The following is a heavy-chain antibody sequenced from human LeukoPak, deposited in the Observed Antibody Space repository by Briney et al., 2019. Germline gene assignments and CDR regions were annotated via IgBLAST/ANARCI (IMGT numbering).Heavy chain of an antibody. CDR3: AKDFIVVVPAVDY. V-gene: IGHV3-30*02. J-gene: IGHJ4*02. CDR1: GFTFSSYG. CDR2: IRYDGSNK. D-gene: IGHD2-2*01. Sequence: GGSLRLSCAASGFTFSSYGMHWVRQAPGKGLEWVAFIRYDGSNKYYADSVKGRFTISRDNSKNTLYLQMNSRRAEDTAVYYCAKDFIVVVPAVDYWGQGTLVTVSS.